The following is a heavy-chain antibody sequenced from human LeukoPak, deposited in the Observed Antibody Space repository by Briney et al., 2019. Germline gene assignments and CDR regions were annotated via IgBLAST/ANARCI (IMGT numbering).Heavy chain of an antibody. CDR2: INTNTGNP. D-gene: IGHD3-3*01. CDR3: ACNRHGYYDFWSTNYYYYMDV. Sequence: GASVKVSCKASGYTFTSYAMNWVRQAPGQGLEWMGWINTNTGNPTYAQGFTGRFVFSLDTPVSTAYLQISSLKAEDTAVYYCACNRHGYYDFWSTNYYYYMDVWGKGTTVTVSS. J-gene: IGHJ6*03. V-gene: IGHV7-4-1*02. CDR1: GYTFTSYA.